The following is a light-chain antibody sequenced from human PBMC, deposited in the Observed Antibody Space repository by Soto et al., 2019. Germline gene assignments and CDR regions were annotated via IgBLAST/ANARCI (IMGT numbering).Light chain of an antibody. CDR3: QQYNSYSGT. Sequence: EIVLTQSPGTLSLSPGERATLSCRASQSVSSSYLAWYQQKPGQAPSLLIYGTSSRATGIPDRFSGSGSGTEFTLTISSLQPDDFATYYCQQYNSYSGTFGQGTKVDIK. V-gene: IGKV3-20*01. CDR2: GTS. J-gene: IGKJ1*01. CDR1: QSVSSSY.